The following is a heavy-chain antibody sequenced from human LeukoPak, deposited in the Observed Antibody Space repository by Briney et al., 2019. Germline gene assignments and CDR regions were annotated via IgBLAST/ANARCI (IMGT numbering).Heavy chain of an antibody. CDR2: ISYDGSNK. CDR1: GFTFSSYG. J-gene: IGHJ3*02. D-gene: IGHD5-24*01. V-gene: IGHV3-30*18. CDR3: AKEGLAGEMAPFDI. Sequence: GGSLRFSCAASGFTFSSYGMHRVPQAPGKGLEWVAVISYDGSNKYYADSVKGQFTLSRANSTNTLYLQMNSLRAEDTAVYSCAKEGLAGEMAPFDIWGQGTMVTVSS.